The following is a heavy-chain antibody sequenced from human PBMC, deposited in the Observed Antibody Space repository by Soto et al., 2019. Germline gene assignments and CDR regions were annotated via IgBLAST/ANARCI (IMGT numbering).Heavy chain of an antibody. Sequence: EVQVLESGGGLVQPGGSLRLSCAATGFTFSDFAMSWVRQAPGKGLEWVSRIYGGGNGPHYADSVKGRVTISRDNSKNTLYLKMNSLRAEDTAVYYCAKMEGMDPWAYSFDYWGQGTLVTVSS. J-gene: IGHJ4*02. V-gene: IGHV3-23*01. CDR3: AKMEGMDPWAYSFDY. CDR1: GFTFSDFA. D-gene: IGHD2-2*03. CDR2: IYGGGNGP.